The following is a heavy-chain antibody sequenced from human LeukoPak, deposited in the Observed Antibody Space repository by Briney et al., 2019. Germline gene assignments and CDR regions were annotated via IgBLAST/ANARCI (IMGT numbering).Heavy chain of an antibody. CDR2: ISSTSNYI. D-gene: IGHD3-22*01. Sequence: PSETLSLTCTVSGYSISSGYFWGWIRQPPGKGLEWVSSISSTSNYIYYADSVKGRFTISRDNAKNSLYLQMNSLRAEDTAVYYCASSSGYYPGYWGQGTLLTVSS. CDR1: GYSISSGY. CDR3: ASSSGYYPGY. V-gene: IGHV3-21*01. J-gene: IGHJ4*02.